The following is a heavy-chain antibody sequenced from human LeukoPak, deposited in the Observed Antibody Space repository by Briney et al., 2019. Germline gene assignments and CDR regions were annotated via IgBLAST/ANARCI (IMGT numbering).Heavy chain of an antibody. D-gene: IGHD3-10*01. CDR1: GGSISSGSYY. J-gene: IGHJ4*02. CDR3: ARGLRRGYYGSGSYYHNLPIDY. CDR2: IYTSGST. V-gene: IGHV4-61*02. Sequence: PSETLSLTCTVSGGSISSGSYYWSWIRQPAGKGLEWIGRIYTSGSTNYNPSLKSRVTISVDTSKNQFSLKLSSVTAADTAVYYCARGLRRGYYGSGSYYHNLPIDYWGQGTLVTVSS.